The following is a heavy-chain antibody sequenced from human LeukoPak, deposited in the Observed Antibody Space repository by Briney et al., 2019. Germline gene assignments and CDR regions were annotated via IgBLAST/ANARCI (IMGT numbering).Heavy chain of an antibody. J-gene: IGHJ4*02. D-gene: IGHD3-22*01. CDR3: AREDSSGYDY. V-gene: IGHV1-2*02. CDR1: GYTFTGYY. CDR2: INPNSGGT. Sequence: VASVKVSCKASGYTFTGYYMHWVRQAPGQGLEWMGWINPNSGGTNYAQNFQGRVTMPSDTSISTAYMEVSRLRSDDTAVYYGAREDSSGYDYWGEGTRVTVSS.